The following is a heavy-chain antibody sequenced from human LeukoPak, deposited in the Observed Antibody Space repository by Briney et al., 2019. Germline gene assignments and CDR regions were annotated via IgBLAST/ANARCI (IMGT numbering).Heavy chain of an antibody. V-gene: IGHV6-1*01. CDR3: ARASGVDGFEY. D-gene: IGHD3-3*01. CDR2: TYYRSKWYT. Sequence: SQTLSLTCDISGDSVSSDGVAWNWVRQSPSRGLEWLGRTYYRSKWYTDYAVSVKSRITINADTSKNQFSLHLNSVTPEDTAVYYCARASGVDGFEYWGQGTLVTVSS. CDR1: GDSVSSDGVA. J-gene: IGHJ4*02.